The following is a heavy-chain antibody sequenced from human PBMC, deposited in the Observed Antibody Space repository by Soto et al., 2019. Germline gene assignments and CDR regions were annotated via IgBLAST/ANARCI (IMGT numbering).Heavy chain of an antibody. Sequence: GESLKISCAASGFTFSSYAMSWVRQAPGKGLEWVSAISGSGGSTYYADSVKGRFTISRDNSKNTLYLQMNSLRAEDTAVYYCAYLPPGIAAAGQDYWGQGTLVTVSS. V-gene: IGHV3-23*01. CDR1: GFTFSSYA. J-gene: IGHJ4*02. D-gene: IGHD6-13*01. CDR2: ISGSGGST. CDR3: AYLPPGIAAAGQDY.